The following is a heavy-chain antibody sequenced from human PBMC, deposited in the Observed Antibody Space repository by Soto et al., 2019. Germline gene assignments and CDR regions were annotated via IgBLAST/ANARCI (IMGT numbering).Heavy chain of an antibody. CDR3: ARVTGASHWLPQT. Sequence: SETLSLTCTVSGGSISSYYWSWIRQPPGKGLEWIGYIYYSGSTNYNPSLKSRVTISVDTSKNQFSLKLSSVTAADTAVYYCARVTGASHWLPQTWGQGTLVTVSS. CDR1: GGSISSYY. D-gene: IGHD3-9*01. J-gene: IGHJ4*02. CDR2: IYYSGST. V-gene: IGHV4-59*01.